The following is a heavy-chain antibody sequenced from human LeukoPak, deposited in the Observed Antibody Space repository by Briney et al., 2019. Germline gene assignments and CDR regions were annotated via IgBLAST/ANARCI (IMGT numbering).Heavy chain of an antibody. J-gene: IGHJ6*03. D-gene: IGHD3/OR15-3a*01. Sequence: ASVKVSCKASGYTFTSYGISWVRQAPGQGLEWMGWISAYNGNTNYAQKLQGRVTMTTDTSTSTAYMELRSLRSDDTAVYYCARGPKADWLGDYYYYYMDVLGKGTTVTVSS. CDR3: ARGPKADWLGDYYYYYMDV. V-gene: IGHV1-18*01. CDR1: GYTFTSYG. CDR2: ISAYNGNT.